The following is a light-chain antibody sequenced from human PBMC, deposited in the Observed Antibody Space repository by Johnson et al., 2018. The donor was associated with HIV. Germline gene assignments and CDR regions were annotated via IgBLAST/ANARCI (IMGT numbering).Light chain of an antibody. CDR3: ETWDSSLRVYYV. V-gene: IGLV1-51*01. CDR2: DND. Sequence: QAVLTQPPSVSAAPGQKVTISCSGSSSNIGINYVSWFQQLPGTAPKLLIYDNDKRPSGIPDRFSGSKYGTSATLGITGLQTGDEADYYCETWDSSLRVYYVFGTGTKLTVL. CDR1: SSNIGINY. J-gene: IGLJ1*01.